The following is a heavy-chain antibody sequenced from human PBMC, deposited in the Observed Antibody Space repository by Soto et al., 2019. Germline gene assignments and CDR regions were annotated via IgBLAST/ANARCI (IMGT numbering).Heavy chain of an antibody. CDR1: GGSISSYY. J-gene: IGHJ4*02. D-gene: IGHD6-13*01. CDR3: ARHIHSSSWYIGY. Sequence: QVQLQESGPGLVKPSETLSLTCTVSGGSISSYYWSWIRQPPGKGLEWIGYIYYSGSTNYNPSLKSRVTISVDTSKNQFSLKLSSVTAADTAVYYCARHIHSSSWYIGYWGQGTLVTVSS. V-gene: IGHV4-59*08. CDR2: IYYSGST.